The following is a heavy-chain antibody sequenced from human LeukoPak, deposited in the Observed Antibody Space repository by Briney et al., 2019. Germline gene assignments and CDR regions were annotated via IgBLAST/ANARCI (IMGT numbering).Heavy chain of an antibody. V-gene: IGHV3-21*01. J-gene: IGHJ6*02. CDR1: GFTFSSYS. Sequence: PGGSLRLSCAASGFTFSSYSMNWVRQAPGKGLEWVSSISSSSSYIYYADSVKGRFTISRDNAKNSLYLQMNILRAEDTAVYYCARDDCSSTSCYDGYYYYGMDVWGQGTTVTVSS. CDR2: ISSSSSYI. D-gene: IGHD2-2*01. CDR3: ARDDCSSTSCYDGYYYYGMDV.